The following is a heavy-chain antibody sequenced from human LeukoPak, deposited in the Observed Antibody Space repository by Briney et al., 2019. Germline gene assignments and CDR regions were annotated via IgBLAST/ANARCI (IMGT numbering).Heavy chain of an antibody. CDR3: ARALIAARGAFDI. CDR2: ISSNGGST. D-gene: IGHD6-6*01. V-gene: IGHV3-64*01. J-gene: IGHJ3*02. CDR1: GFTFTNHP. Sequence: GGSLRLSCAASGFTFTNHPMHWVRQAPGKGLEYVSAISSNGGSTYYANSVKGRFTISRDNSKNTLYLQMGSLRAEDMAVYYCARALIAARGAFDIWGQGTMVTVSS.